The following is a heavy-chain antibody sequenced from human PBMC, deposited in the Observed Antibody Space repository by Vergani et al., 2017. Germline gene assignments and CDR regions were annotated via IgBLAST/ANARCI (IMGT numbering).Heavy chain of an antibody. J-gene: IGHJ6*04. D-gene: IGHD2-2*01. V-gene: IGHV6-1*01. CDR2: TYYRSKWYS. CDR3: TRSHTHLYAGAGMDV. Sequence: QVRLQQSGPGLVKPSQTLSLTCAISGDTISDNIAAWNWVRKSPSRGLEWLGRTYYRSKWYSDYVVSLKSRITINPDTSKNQFSLHLNSVTPEDTAVYYCTRSHTHLYAGAGMDVWGEGTTVTVSS. CDR1: GDTISDNIAA.